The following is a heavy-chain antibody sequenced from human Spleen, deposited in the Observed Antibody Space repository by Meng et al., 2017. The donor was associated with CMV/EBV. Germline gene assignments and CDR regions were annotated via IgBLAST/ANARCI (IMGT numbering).Heavy chain of an antibody. CDR1: GFTFSDYY. V-gene: IGHV3-11*01. CDR2: ISSSGSTI. J-gene: IGHJ5*02. Sequence: GGSLRLSCAASGFTFSDYYMSWIRQAPGKGLEWVSYISSSGSTIYYADSVKGRFTISRDNAKNSVYLQMNSLRAEDTAVYYCARSRGGSTSCPQCWFDPWGQGTLVTVSS. D-gene: IGHD2-2*01. CDR3: ARSRGGSTSCPQCWFDP.